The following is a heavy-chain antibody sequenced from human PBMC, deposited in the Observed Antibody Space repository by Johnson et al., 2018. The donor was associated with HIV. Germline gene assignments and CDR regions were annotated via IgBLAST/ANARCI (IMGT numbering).Heavy chain of an antibody. J-gene: IGHJ3*02. CDR1: GFTFSSYW. V-gene: IGHV3-74*01. Sequence: VQLVESGGGLVQPGGSLRLSCAASGFTFSSYWMHWVRQAPGKGLVWVSRINSDGSSTSYEDSVMGRFTIFRDNSKNTLYLQMNSLRAEDTAVYYCAKVDTAMVNAFDIWGQGTMVTVSS. D-gene: IGHD5-18*01. CDR2: INSDGSST. CDR3: AKVDTAMVNAFDI.